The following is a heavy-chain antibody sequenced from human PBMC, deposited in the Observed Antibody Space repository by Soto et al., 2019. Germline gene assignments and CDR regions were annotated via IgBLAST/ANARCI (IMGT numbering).Heavy chain of an antibody. J-gene: IGHJ4*02. CDR2: IYYSGST. CDR3: ASRGRVRGVIEVFDY. D-gene: IGHD3-10*01. CDR1: GGSISSSSYY. V-gene: IGHV4-39*07. Sequence: SETLSLTCTVSGGSISSSSYYWGWIRQPPGKGLEWIGSIYYSGSTYYNPSLKSRVTISVDTSKNQFSLKLSSVTAADTAVYYCASRGRVRGVIEVFDYWGQGTLVTVSS.